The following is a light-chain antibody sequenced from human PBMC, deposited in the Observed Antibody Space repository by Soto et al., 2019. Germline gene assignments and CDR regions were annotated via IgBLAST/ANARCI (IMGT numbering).Light chain of an antibody. CDR2: DVI. V-gene: IGLV2-11*01. J-gene: IGLJ3*02. CDR1: SSDVGVYHY. Sequence: QSALTQPRSVSGSPGQSVTISCTGTSSDVGVYHYVSWYQQHPGKAPQLVIYDVIKRPSGVPDRFSGSKSGNTASLTIYGLQYYDEADDYCCSYAGSSLWVVGGGTKLTVL. CDR3: CSYAGSSLWV.